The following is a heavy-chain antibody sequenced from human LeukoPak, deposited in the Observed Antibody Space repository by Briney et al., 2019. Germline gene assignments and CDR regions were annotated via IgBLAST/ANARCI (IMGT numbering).Heavy chain of an antibody. CDR3: ARVATMTLYYYYGMDV. Sequence: WASVKVSCKASGYTFTSYGISWLRQAPGQGLEWMGWISAYNGNTNYAQKLQGRVTMTTDTSTSTAYMELRSLRSDDTAVYYCARVATMTLYYYYGMDVWGQGTTVTVSS. D-gene: IGHD1-26*01. CDR1: GYTFTSYG. CDR2: ISAYNGNT. V-gene: IGHV1-18*01. J-gene: IGHJ6*02.